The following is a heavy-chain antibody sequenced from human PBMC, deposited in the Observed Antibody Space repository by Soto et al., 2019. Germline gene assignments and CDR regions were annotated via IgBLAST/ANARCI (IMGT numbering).Heavy chain of an antibody. V-gene: IGHV3-30-3*01. CDR3: ARDGIAGYYFDY. D-gene: IGHD2-21*01. CDR2: ISYDGSNK. J-gene: IGHJ4*02. CDR1: GFTFSSYA. Sequence: HPGGSLRLSCAASGFTFSSYAMHWVRQAPGKGLEWVAVISYDGSNKYYADSVKGRFTISRDNSKNTLYLQMNSLRAEDTAVYYCARDGIAGYYFDYWGQGTLVTVSS.